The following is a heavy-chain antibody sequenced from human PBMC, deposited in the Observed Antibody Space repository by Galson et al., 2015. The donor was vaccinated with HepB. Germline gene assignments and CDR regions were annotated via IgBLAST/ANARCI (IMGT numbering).Heavy chain of an antibody. D-gene: IGHD6-13*01. Sequence: LRLSCAASGFTFSSYAMSWVRQAPGKGLEWVSRISGNSGSTYYADSVKGRFTISRDNSKNTLYLQMNSLRAEDTALYYCATGQQLGLWGQGNPVTVFS. CDR2: ISGNSGST. V-gene: IGHV3-23*01. CDR1: GFTFSSYA. J-gene: IGHJ4*02. CDR3: ATGQQLGL.